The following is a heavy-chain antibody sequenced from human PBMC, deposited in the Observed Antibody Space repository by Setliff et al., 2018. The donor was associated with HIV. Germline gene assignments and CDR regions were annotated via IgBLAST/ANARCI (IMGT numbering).Heavy chain of an antibody. CDR1: GFSIGSGSF. CDR2: IPHSGGT. J-gene: IGHJ4*02. CDR3: ARYSTLTTDCDY. D-gene: IGHD4-17*01. V-gene: IGHV4-38-2*01. Sequence: PSETLSLTCAVSGFSIGSGSFWRWIRQPPGKGLEWIATIPHSGGTYYNRDPSLTGRVTISLYTSKNQFSLKLASVTAADTAVYYCARYSTLTTDCDYWCQGTLVTVSS.